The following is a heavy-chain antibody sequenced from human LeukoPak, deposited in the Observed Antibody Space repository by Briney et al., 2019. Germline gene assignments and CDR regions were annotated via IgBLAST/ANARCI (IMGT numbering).Heavy chain of an antibody. CDR1: GYTLTELS. CDR2: FDPEDGET. V-gene: IGHV1-24*01. D-gene: IGHD4/OR15-4a*01. J-gene: IGHJ4*02. CDR3: ARAGAMGYFDY. Sequence: ASVKVSCKVSGYTLTELSMHWVRQAPGKGLEWMGGFDPEDGETIYAQKFQGRVTMTRDTSTSTVYMELSSLRSEDTAVYYCARAGAMGYFDYWGQGTLVTVSS.